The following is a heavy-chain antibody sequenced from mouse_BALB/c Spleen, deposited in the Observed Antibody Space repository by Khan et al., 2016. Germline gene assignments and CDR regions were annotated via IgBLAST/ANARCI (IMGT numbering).Heavy chain of an antibody. V-gene: IGHV9-4*02. Sequence: QIQLVQSGPDLKKPGETVRISCKASGYTFTTAGIQWVQKMPGQGLKWSGRINTHSGVPEYAADFKGRFALPSATSASTAYLQISNLKNEDTATYFCARGAAGIYYASVVQWGPGPTAAVRSESQLFSDV. CDR3: ARGAAGIYYASVVQWGPGPTAAVRSESQLFSDV. CDR2: INTHSGVP. CDR1: GYTFTTAG. J-gene: IGHJ1*01. D-gene: IGHD2-1*01.